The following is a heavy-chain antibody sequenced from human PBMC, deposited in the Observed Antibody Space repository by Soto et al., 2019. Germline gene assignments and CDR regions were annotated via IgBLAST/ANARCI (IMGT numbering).Heavy chain of an antibody. J-gene: IGHJ4*02. V-gene: IGHV4-30-2*01. CDR3: ASLSGYRYYFDY. CDR2: ISQGGDT. Sequence: QLQLQESGSGLVKPLETLSLACTVSGLSIDRGAYSWSWIRQPPGKGLEWVGSISQGGDTYYNPSLTGRVTISVDRPRNQFSLNLTSVTAADTAVYYCASLSGYRYYFDYWGQGILVTVSS. CDR1: GLSIDRGAYS. D-gene: IGHD2-15*01.